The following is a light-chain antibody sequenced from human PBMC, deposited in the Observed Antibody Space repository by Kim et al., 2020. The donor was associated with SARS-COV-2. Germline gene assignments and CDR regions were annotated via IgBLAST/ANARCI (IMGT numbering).Light chain of an antibody. CDR2: SNN. Sequence: QSVLTQPPSASGTPGQRVTISCSGSSSNIGSNTVNWYQQLPGTAPKLLIYSNNQRHSGVPDRFSGSKSGTSASLAISGLQSEDEADYYCSACDDSLNGPLFGGGTQLTV. CDR3: SACDDSLNGPL. J-gene: IGLJ2*01. V-gene: IGLV1-44*01. CDR1: SSNIGSNT.